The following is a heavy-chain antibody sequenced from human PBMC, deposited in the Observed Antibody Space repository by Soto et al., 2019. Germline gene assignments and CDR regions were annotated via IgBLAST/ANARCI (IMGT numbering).Heavy chain of an antibody. CDR2: INAGNGNT. CDR1: GYTFNSYA. Sequence: QVQLVQSGAKVKKPGASVKVSCKASGYTFNSYAMHWVRQAPGQRLEWMGRINAGNGNTKYSRKFQGRLTSTRDTSASTAYMGLSGLRSEDTAVYYCGRGSGLHWFDPWGQGTLVTVSS. J-gene: IGHJ5*02. D-gene: IGHD3-10*01. V-gene: IGHV1-3*01. CDR3: GRGSGLHWFDP.